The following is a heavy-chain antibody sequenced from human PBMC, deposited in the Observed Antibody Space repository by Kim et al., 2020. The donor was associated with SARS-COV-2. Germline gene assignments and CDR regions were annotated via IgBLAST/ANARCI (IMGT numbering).Heavy chain of an antibody. CDR2: IYHTGSS. CDR3: ARGVSPVVAAN. Sequence: SETLSLTCAVSGGSINYHYWSWIRQPPGKGLEWIGYIYHTGSSNYNPSLESRVNISVDTSKNQFTLKLTSVTAADTAAYYCARGVSPVVAANWGQGTLVT. V-gene: IGHV4-59*11. CDR1: GGSINYHY. D-gene: IGHD2-15*01. J-gene: IGHJ4*02.